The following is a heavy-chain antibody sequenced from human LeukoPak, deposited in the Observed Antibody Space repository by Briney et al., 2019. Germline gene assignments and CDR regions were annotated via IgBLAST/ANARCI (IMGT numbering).Heavy chain of an antibody. D-gene: IGHD2-2*02. V-gene: IGHV1-2*02. CDR2: IDPASGGT. Sequence: GASVRVSCKTSGYTFSADYLHWVRQAPGQRPEWVGRIDPASGGTHYAQKFQGRVTVTRDTSTTTVDMELSGLRSDDTAVYYCARVLGPYTTSRFDFWGQGTLVTVSS. J-gene: IGHJ4*02. CDR3: ARVLGPYTTSRFDF. CDR1: GYTFSADY.